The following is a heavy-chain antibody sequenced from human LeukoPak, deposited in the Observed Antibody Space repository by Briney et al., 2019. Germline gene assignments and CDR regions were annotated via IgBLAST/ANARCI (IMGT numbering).Heavy chain of an antibody. Sequence: SEPLSLTCTVSGGSVSSGSYYWSWIRQPPGKTLEWIGHMYYSGGTNYNPSLKSRVTISVDPSRNQFSLKLTSVTAADTAVYYCARGIFYYYGSSGYYHFDYWGQGTLVTVSS. J-gene: IGHJ4*02. CDR1: GGSVSSGSYY. CDR2: MYYSGGT. D-gene: IGHD3-22*01. CDR3: ARGIFYYYGSSGYYHFDY. V-gene: IGHV4-61*01.